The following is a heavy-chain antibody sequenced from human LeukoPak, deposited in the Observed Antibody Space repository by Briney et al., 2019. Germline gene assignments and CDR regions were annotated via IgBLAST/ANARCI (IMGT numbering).Heavy chain of an antibody. CDR1: GFTFKNYA. V-gene: IGHV3-23*01. CDR3: AKDQEMTADLDH. J-gene: IGHJ4*02. D-gene: IGHD2-21*02. Sequence: PAGSLRLSCAASGFTFKNYAMSWVRQAPGKGLEWVSAISGGGGAKFYADSVKGRFTIARDNAENTLYLQLNTLRAEDTAVYYCAKDQEMTADLDHWGQGTLVTVSS. CDR2: ISGGGGAK.